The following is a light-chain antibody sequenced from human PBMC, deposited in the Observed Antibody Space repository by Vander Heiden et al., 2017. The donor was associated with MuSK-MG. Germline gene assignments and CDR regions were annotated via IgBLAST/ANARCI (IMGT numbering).Light chain of an antibody. J-gene: IGLJ2*01. CDR1: SSNIGSGYY. CDR3: QYYDRSLSGVV. Sequence: QSVLTQPPAVSGASEQKVTISCTGSSSNIGSGYYVHWYLQLQGTAPKLRSYLNSNRPSGVPDRFSGSKSGTSAYLVISGLQAEDEADYYCQYYDRSLSGVVFGGGTKLTVL. V-gene: IGLV1-40*01. CDR2: LNS.